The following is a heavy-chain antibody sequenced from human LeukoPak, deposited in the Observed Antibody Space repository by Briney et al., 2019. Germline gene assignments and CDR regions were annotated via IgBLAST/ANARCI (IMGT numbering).Heavy chain of an antibody. D-gene: IGHD4-17*01. Sequence: PSETLSLTCAVYGGFFSGYYWSWIRQPPGKGLEWIGEINHSGSTNYNPSLKSRVTISVDTSKNHFSLKLSSVTAADTAVYYCARGGVTTVPFDYWGQGTLVTVSS. J-gene: IGHJ4*02. CDR2: INHSGST. CDR1: GGFFSGYY. V-gene: IGHV4-34*01. CDR3: ARGGVTTVPFDY.